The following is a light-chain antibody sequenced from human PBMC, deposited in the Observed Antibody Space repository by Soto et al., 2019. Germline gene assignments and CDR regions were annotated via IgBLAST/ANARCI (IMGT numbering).Light chain of an antibody. V-gene: IGKV3-11*01. CDR2: DAS. Sequence: EIVLTQSPATLSLSPGERATLSCRASQSVSSYLAWYQQKHGQAPRLLIYDASNRATGIPARFSGSGSGTDFTLTISSLEPEDFAVYYCQQRSNWPSTFGQGTKLEIK. CDR3: QQRSNWPST. J-gene: IGKJ2*02. CDR1: QSVSSY.